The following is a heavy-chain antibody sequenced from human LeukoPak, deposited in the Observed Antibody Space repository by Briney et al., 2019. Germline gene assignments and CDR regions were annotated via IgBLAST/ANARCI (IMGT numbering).Heavy chain of an antibody. V-gene: IGHV3-23*01. Sequence: GGSLRLSCAASGFTFSSYAMSWVRQAPGKGLEWVSAISGSGGSTYYADSVKGRFTISRDNSKNTLYLQMNSLRAEDTAVYYCAREEITGTVGYYGMDVWGQGTTVTVSS. J-gene: IGHJ6*02. D-gene: IGHD1-7*01. CDR2: ISGSGGST. CDR1: GFTFSSYA. CDR3: AREEITGTVGYYGMDV.